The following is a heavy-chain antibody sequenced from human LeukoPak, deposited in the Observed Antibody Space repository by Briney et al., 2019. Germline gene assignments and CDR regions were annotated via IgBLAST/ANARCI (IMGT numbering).Heavy chain of an antibody. V-gene: IGHV1-18*01. D-gene: IGHD3-9*01. CDR1: GYTFTSYG. Sequence: VASVKVSCKASGYTFTSYGISWLRQAPGQGLEWMGWISAYNGNTNYAQKLQRRVTMTTDTSTSTAYIELRSLRSDDTAVYYCVRQVAAYDILTGYSDYWGQGTLVTVSS. J-gene: IGHJ4*02. CDR3: VRQVAAYDILTGYSDY. CDR2: ISAYNGNT.